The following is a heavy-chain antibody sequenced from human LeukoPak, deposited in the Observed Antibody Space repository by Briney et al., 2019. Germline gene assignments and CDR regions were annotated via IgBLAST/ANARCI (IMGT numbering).Heavy chain of an antibody. CDR2: ISSSSSTI. V-gene: IGHV3-48*02. CDR1: GFTFSSYS. Sequence: GGSLRLSCAASGFTFSSYSINWVRQAPGKGLEWVSYISSSSSTIYYADSVEGRFTISRDNAKNSLYLQMSSLRDEDTAVYYCARSLIGGPADLIDYWGQGILVTVPS. J-gene: IGHJ4*02. CDR3: ARSLIGGPADLIDY. D-gene: IGHD2-2*01.